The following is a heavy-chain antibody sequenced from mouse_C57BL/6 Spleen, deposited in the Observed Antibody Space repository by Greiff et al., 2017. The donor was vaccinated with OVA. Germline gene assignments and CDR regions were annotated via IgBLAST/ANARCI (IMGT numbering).Heavy chain of an antibody. CDR2: IDPETGGT. CDR3: TRRGCGSSYGYFDV. CDR1: GYTFTDYE. D-gene: IGHD1-1*01. Sequence: QVQLQQSGAELVRPGASVTLSCKASGYTFTDYEMHWVKQTPVHGLEWIGAIDPETGGTAYNQKFKGKAILTADKSSSTAYMELRSLTSEDSAVYYCTRRGCGSSYGYFDVWGTGTTVTVSS. J-gene: IGHJ1*03. V-gene: IGHV1-15*01.